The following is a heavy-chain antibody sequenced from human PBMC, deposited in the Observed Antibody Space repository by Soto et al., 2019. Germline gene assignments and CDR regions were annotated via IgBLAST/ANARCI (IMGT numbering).Heavy chain of an antibody. J-gene: IGHJ6*02. CDR2: INPNSGGT. CDR3: AGDWIKIFLGPDCGMDV. V-gene: IGHV1-2*04. D-gene: IGHD3-9*01. Sequence: GASVKVSCKASGYTFTGYYMHWVRQAPGQGLEWMGWINPNSGGTNYAQKFQGWVTMTRDTSISTAYMELSRLRSDDTAVYYCAGDWIKIFLGPDCGMDVWGQGTTVTVSS. CDR1: GYTFTGYY.